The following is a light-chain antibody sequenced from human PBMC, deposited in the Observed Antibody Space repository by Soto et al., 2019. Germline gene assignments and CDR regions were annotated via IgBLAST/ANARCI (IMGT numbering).Light chain of an antibody. CDR2: EVI. CDR1: SSDIGAYRF. J-gene: IGLJ2*01. Sequence: QSALTQPPSASGSPGQSVIISCTGTSSDIGAYRFVSWYQQHPGKAPKLMIYEVIKRPSGVPDRFSGSKSGNTASLTVSGLQAEDEADYYCSSYAGSDKYVLFGGGTKVTVL. V-gene: IGLV2-8*01. CDR3: SSYAGSDKYVL.